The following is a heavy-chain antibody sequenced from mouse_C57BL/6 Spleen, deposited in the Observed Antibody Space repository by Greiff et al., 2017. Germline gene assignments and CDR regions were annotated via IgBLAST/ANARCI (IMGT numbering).Heavy chain of an antibody. J-gene: IGHJ1*03. Sequence: QVQLKESGPELVKPGASVKISCKASGYAFSSSWMNWVKQRPGKGLEWIGRIYPGDGDTNYNGKFKGKATLTADKSSSTAYMQLSSLTSEDSAVYFCAREDYGSSYDYFDVWGTGTTVTVSS. CDR3: AREDYGSSYDYFDV. D-gene: IGHD1-1*01. CDR1: GYAFSSSW. CDR2: IYPGDGDT. V-gene: IGHV1-82*01.